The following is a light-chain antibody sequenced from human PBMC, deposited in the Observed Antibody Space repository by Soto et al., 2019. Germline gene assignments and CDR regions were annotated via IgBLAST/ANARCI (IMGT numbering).Light chain of an antibody. J-gene: IGLJ3*02. V-gene: IGLV2-8*01. CDR3: SSFASSNTWV. CDR1: SSDVGAYNY. Sequence: QSALTQPPSASGSPGQSVTISCTGTSSDVGAYNYVSWYQQHVGKAPKLVIYEVTKRPSGVPDRFSGSKSANTASLTVSGLQAEDVADYYCSSFASSNTWVFGGGTKLTVL. CDR2: EVT.